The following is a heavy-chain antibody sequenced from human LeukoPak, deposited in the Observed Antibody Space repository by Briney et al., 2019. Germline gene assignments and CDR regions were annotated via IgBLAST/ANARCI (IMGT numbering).Heavy chain of an antibody. CDR1: GYTFTSYA. CDR3: ARAAAGTSGDY. V-gene: IGHV1-3*01. J-gene: IGHJ4*02. D-gene: IGHD1-26*01. CDR2: INAGNGNT. Sequence: ASVKVSCKASGYTFTSYAMHWVRQAPGQRLEWMGWINAGNGNTKYSQKFQGRVTMTRDTSISTAYMELSRLRSDDTAVYYCARAAAGTSGDYWGQGTLVTVSS.